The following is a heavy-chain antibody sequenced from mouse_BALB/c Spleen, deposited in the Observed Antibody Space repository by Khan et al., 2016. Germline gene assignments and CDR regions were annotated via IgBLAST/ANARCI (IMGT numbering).Heavy chain of an antibody. V-gene: IGHV1-42*01. J-gene: IGHJ4*01. CDR3: TREDLGYYYAMDY. Sequence: VQLQQSGPELVKPGASVKISCKASGYSFTGYYMHWVKQSPENSLEWIGEIDPSTGVTSYNQKFKGKATLTVDKSSSTAYMQLKSLTSEESAVXYSTREDLGYYYAMDYWGQGTSVTVSS. CDR1: GYSFTGYY. CDR2: IDPSTGVT. D-gene: IGHD3-1*01.